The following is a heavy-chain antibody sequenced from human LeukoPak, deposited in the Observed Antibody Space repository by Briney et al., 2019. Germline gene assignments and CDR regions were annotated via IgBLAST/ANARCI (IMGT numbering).Heavy chain of an antibody. V-gene: IGHV5-51*01. CDR1: GYSFTNYW. CDR2: IYPGDSDT. CDR3: ARHFYCSSTSCYVPFDY. Sequence: GESLKISCKGSGYSFTNYWIGWVRQMPGKGLEWMGIIYPGDSDTRYSPSFQGQVTISADKSISTAYLQWSSLKASDTAMYYCARHFYCSSTSCYVPFDYWGQGTLVTVSS. J-gene: IGHJ4*02. D-gene: IGHD2-2*01.